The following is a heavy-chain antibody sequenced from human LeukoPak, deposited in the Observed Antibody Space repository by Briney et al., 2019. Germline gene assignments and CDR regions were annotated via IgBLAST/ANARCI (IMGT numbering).Heavy chain of an antibody. Sequence: SETLSLTCAVYGGSFSGLYWNWIRQPPGKGLEWIGESNPTGSTNYNPSLKSRVTMSLDTSKNQFSLKLSSVTAADTAVYYCAVGYCTNGACGGSWGQGTLVTVSS. J-gene: IGHJ5*02. CDR1: GGSFSGLY. D-gene: IGHD2-8*01. CDR2: SNPTGST. V-gene: IGHV4-34*01. CDR3: AVGYCTNGACGGS.